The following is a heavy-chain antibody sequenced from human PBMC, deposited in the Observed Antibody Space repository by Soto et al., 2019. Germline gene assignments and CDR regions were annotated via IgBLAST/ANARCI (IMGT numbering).Heavy chain of an antibody. CDR1: GFTFSSYD. J-gene: IGHJ5*02. D-gene: IGHD2-2*01. Sequence: GGSLRLSCAASGFTFSSYDMSWVRQAPGKGLEWVSTIRVRGSSTYFADSVKGRFTISRDNSEKHVLLQTNSVRAGDTAIYFCASSNRGADAWLDPWGLGTLVTVSS. CDR2: IRVRGSST. V-gene: IGHV3-23*01. CDR3: ASSNRGADAWLDP.